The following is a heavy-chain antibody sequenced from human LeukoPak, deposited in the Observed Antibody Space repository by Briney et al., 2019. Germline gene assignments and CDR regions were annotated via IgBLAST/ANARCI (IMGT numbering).Heavy chain of an antibody. Sequence: ASVKVSCKASGYTFTGYYMHWVRQAPGQGLEWMGWINPNSGGTNYAQKFQGRVTMTRDTSISTAYMELSRLRSEDTAVYYCARGGLVTYSSGWYQYFDYWGQGTLVTVSS. D-gene: IGHD6-19*01. CDR3: ARGGLVTYSSGWYQYFDY. CDR2: INPNSGGT. CDR1: GYTFTGYY. V-gene: IGHV1-2*02. J-gene: IGHJ4*02.